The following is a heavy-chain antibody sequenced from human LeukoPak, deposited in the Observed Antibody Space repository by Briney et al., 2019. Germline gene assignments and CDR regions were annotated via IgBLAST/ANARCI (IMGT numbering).Heavy chain of an antibody. Sequence: GGPLRLSCAASGFTFSSYWMSWVRQAPGKGLEWVANIKQDGSEKYYVDSVKGRFTISRDNAKNSLYLQMNSLRAEDTAVYYCASLWGYCSSTSCYTLPSIDYWGQGTLVTVSS. V-gene: IGHV3-7*01. CDR3: ASLWGYCSSTSCYTLPSIDY. D-gene: IGHD2-2*02. J-gene: IGHJ4*02. CDR2: IKQDGSEK. CDR1: GFTFSSYW.